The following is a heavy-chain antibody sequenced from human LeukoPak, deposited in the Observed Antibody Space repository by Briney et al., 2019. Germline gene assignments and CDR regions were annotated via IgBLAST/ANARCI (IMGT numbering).Heavy chain of an antibody. Sequence: PAGSLRLSCAASGFTFSNYWMHWVRQAPGKGLVWVSRIDSDGSSTSYAGSVKGRFTISRDNAENTLYLQMNSLRVEHTAVYYCARERPHSSGNLQYWGQGTLVTVSS. V-gene: IGHV3-74*01. CDR2: IDSDGSST. CDR3: ARERPHSSGNLQY. D-gene: IGHD3-22*01. J-gene: IGHJ4*02. CDR1: GFTFSNYW.